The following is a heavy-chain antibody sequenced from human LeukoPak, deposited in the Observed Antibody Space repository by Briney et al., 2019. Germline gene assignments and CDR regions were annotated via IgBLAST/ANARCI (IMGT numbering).Heavy chain of an antibody. Sequence: GGSLRLSCAASGFTFSSYAMSWVRQAPGKGPEWVSAISGSGGSTYYADSVKGRFTISRDNSKNTLYLQMNSLRAEDTAVYYCAKGEGVVPAAIRGGNWFDPWGQGTLVTVSS. J-gene: IGHJ5*02. CDR3: AKGEGVVPAAIRGGNWFDP. D-gene: IGHD2-2*01. CDR2: ISGSGGST. V-gene: IGHV3-23*01. CDR1: GFTFSSYA.